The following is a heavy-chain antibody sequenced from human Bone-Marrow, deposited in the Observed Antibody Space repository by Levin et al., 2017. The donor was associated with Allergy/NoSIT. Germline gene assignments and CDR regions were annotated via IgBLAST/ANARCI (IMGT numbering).Heavy chain of an antibody. CDR1: GGSFSGYY. CDR3: AREFCTSTSCDAYFDY. J-gene: IGHJ4*02. V-gene: IGHV4-34*01. CDR2: IRNSGTT. D-gene: IGHD2-2*01. Sequence: SQTLSLTCAVYGGSFSGYYWSWIRQPPGKGLEWIGEIRNSGTTNYNPSLESRVTMSVDTSKNQFSLKLTSVTAADTAVYYCAREFCTSTSCDAYFDYWGQGTLVTVSS.